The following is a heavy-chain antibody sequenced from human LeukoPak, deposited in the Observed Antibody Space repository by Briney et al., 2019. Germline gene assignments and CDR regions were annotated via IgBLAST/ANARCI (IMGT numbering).Heavy chain of an antibody. CDR1: GYTFTSYD. CDR3: ARAIPDYGGKVAVYYYYYMDV. J-gene: IGHJ6*03. D-gene: IGHD4-23*01. CDR2: MNPNSGNT. Sequence: ASVKVSCKASGYTFTSYDINWVRQATGQGLEWMGWMNPNSGNTGYAQKFQGRVTMTRNTSISTAYMELSSLRSEDTAVYYCARAIPDYGGKVAVYYYYYMDVWGKGTTVTISS. V-gene: IGHV1-8*01.